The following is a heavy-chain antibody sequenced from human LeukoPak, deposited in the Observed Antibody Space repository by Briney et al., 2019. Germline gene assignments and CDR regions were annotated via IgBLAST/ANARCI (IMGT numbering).Heavy chain of an antibody. CDR1: GFTFSSYA. D-gene: IGHD2-15*01. CDR2: ISGSGGST. V-gene: IGHV3-23*01. J-gene: IGHJ4*02. CDR3: AKDGRDRFFFDY. Sequence: QPGGSLRLSCAASGFTFSSYAMSWARQAPGKGLEWVSAISGSGGSTYYADSVKGRFTISRDNSKNTLYLQMNSLRAEDTAVYYCAKDGRDRFFFDYWGQGTLVTVSS.